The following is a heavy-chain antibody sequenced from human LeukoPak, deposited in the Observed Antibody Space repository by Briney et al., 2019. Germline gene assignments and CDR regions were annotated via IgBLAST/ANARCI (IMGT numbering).Heavy chain of an antibody. Sequence: PSETLSLTCAVYGGSFSGYYWSWIRQPPGKGLEWIGEINHSGSTNYNPSLKSRVTISVDTSKNQFSLKLSSVTAADTAVYYCARGRYDFWSGYYRAWFDPWGQGTLVTVSS. CDR1: GGSFSGYY. D-gene: IGHD3-3*01. V-gene: IGHV4-34*01. J-gene: IGHJ5*02. CDR2: INHSGST. CDR3: ARGRYDFWSGYYRAWFDP.